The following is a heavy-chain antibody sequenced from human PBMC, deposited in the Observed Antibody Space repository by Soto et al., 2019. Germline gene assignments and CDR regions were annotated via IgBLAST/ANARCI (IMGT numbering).Heavy chain of an antibody. CDR3: ARDYGDYYMDV. Sequence: PSETLSLTCTVSGGSISSYYWSWIRQPPGKGLEWIGYIYYIGSTNYNPSLKSRVTISVDTSKNQFSLKLSSVTAADTAVYYCARDYGDYYMDVWGKGTTVTVSS. D-gene: IGHD4-17*01. V-gene: IGHV4-59*01. CDR1: GGSISSYY. J-gene: IGHJ6*03. CDR2: IYYIGST.